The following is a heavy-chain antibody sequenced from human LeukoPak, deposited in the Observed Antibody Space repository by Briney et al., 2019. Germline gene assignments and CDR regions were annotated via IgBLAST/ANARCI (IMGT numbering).Heavy chain of an antibody. CDR1: GFTFSSYG. D-gene: IGHD3-22*01. CDR2: ISYDGSNK. V-gene: IGHV3-30*18. CDR3: AKEGGYYYDSSGYSSYFDY. Sequence: PGGSLRLSCAASGFTFSSYGMHWVRQAPGKGLEWVAVISYDGSNKYYTDSVKGRFTISRDNSKNTLYLQMNSLRAEDTAVYYCAKEGGYYYDSSGYSSYFDYWGQGTLVTVSS. J-gene: IGHJ4*02.